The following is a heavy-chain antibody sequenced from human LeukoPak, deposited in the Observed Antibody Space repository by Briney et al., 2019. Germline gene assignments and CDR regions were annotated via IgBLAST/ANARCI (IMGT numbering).Heavy chain of an antibody. D-gene: IGHD1-26*01. CDR3: AIGKGAAPDY. Sequence: ASVKVSCKASGSPFTSYGINWLRQARGQGLEWMGWISAYNGDTRYAQKFQGRVTMTTDTSTSTAYMWLWSMRSDDTAVYYGAIGKGAAPDYWRQGTLVTVSS. CDR2: ISAYNGDT. V-gene: IGHV1-18*01. CDR1: GSPFTSYG. J-gene: IGHJ4*02.